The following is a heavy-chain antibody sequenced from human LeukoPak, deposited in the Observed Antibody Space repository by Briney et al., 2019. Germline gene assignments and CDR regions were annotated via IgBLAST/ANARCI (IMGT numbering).Heavy chain of an antibody. CDR2: VSAYNGNT. Sequence: ASVKVSCKASGYTFTSYGINWVRQAPGQGLEWMGWVSAYNGNTNYAQKFQGRVTMTTDTPTSTVYMELRSLRSDDTAVYYCGRHDGGSGWPWLGIDYWGQGTLVTVSS. CDR3: GRHDGGSGWPWLGIDY. CDR1: GYTFTSYG. J-gene: IGHJ4*02. D-gene: IGHD6-25*01. V-gene: IGHV1-18*01.